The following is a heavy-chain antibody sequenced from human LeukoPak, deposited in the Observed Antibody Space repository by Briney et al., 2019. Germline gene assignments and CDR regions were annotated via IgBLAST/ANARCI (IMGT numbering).Heavy chain of an antibody. CDR1: GGSISSSSYY. Sequence: KSSETLSLTCTVSGGSISSSSYYWGWIRQPPGKGLEWIGSIYYSGSTYYNPSLKSRVTISVDRSKNQFSLKLTSVTAADTAVFYCARAGGSTWYYFDYWGQGTLVTVSS. CDR3: ARAGGSTWYYFDY. CDR2: IYYSGST. D-gene: IGHD6-13*01. J-gene: IGHJ4*02. V-gene: IGHV4-39*07.